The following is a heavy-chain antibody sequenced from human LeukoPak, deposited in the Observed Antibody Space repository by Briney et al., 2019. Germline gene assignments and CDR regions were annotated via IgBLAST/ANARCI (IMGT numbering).Heavy chain of an antibody. Sequence: SQTLSLTCTVSGGSISSGSYYWSWSRQPAGKGLEWIGRIYTSGSTNYNPSLKSRVTISVDTSKNQFSLKLSSVTAADTAVYYCARAVGATIDYWGQATLVTVSS. D-gene: IGHD1-26*01. CDR3: ARAVGATIDY. J-gene: IGHJ4*02. CDR1: GGSISSGSYY. V-gene: IGHV4-61*02. CDR2: IYTSGST.